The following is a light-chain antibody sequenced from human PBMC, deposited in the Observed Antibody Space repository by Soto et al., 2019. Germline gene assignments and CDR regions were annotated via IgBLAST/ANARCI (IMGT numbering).Light chain of an antibody. V-gene: IGKV3-20*01. CDR2: GAS. Sequence: EIVLTQSPGTLSLSPGERATLSCRASQSVSTSYLAWYQQKPGQAPRLLIYGASIRATAIPDRFSGSGSGTDFTLTISRLDPQDFAVYYCPHYGSSPVLTFGGGTKVEIK. CDR3: PHYGSSPVLT. J-gene: IGKJ4*01. CDR1: QSVSTSY.